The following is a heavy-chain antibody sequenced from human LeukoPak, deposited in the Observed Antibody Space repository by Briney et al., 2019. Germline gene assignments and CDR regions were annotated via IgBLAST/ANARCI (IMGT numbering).Heavy chain of an antibody. V-gene: IGHV1-69*04. D-gene: IGHD4-17*01. CDR2: IIPIFGIA. CDR3: ARHDYGDYCGY. Sequence: GASVKVSCKASGGTFSSYAISWVRQAPGQGLEWMGRIIPIFGIANYAQKFQGRVTITADKSTSTAYMELSSLRSEDTAVYYCARHDYGDYCGYWGQGTLVTVPS. J-gene: IGHJ4*02. CDR1: GGTFSSYA.